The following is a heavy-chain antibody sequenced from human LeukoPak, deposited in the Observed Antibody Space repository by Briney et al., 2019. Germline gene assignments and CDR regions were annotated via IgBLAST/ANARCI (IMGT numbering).Heavy chain of an antibody. Sequence: PGGSLTLSCAASGFTFSSYVMSWVRQAPGKGLEWVSGISDSGGSTYYADSVKGRFTMSRDNSKNALYLQMNSLRAEDTAVYYCAKDYDSSGWTSRSWGQGTLVIVSS. CDR2: ISDSGGST. D-gene: IGHD3-22*01. J-gene: IGHJ4*02. CDR3: AKDYDSSGWTSRS. V-gene: IGHV3-23*01. CDR1: GFTFSSYV.